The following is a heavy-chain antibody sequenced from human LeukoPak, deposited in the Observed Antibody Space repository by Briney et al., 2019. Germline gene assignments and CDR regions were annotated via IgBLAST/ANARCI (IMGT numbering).Heavy chain of an antibody. CDR1: GGSVSSGSYY. Sequence: SETQSLTCTVSGGSVSSGSYYWSWIRQPPGKGLEWLGYIYYSGSTNYNPSLKSRVTISVDTSKDQFSLKLSSVTAADTAVYYCARAVVYYDSSGYYYYYGMDVWGQGTTVTVSS. J-gene: IGHJ6*02. CDR3: ARAVVYYDSSGYYYYYGMDV. V-gene: IGHV4-61*01. CDR2: IYYSGST. D-gene: IGHD3-22*01.